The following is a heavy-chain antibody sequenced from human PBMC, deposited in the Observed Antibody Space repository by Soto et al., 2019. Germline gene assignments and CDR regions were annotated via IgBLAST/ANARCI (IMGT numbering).Heavy chain of an antibody. CDR1: GGTFSSYA. Sequence: ASVKVSCKASGGTFSSYAISWVRQAPGQGLEWMGGIIPIFGTANYAQKFQGRVTITADKSTSTAYMELSSLRSEDTAVYYCARDRDFWSGYYFYYYGMDVWGQGTTVTVSS. CDR2: IIPIFGTA. V-gene: IGHV1-69*06. J-gene: IGHJ6*02. CDR3: ARDRDFWSGYYFYYYGMDV. D-gene: IGHD3-3*01.